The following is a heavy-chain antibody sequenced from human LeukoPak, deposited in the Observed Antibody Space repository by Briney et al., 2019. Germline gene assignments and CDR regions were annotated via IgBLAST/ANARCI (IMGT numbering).Heavy chain of an antibody. CDR2: INHSGST. CDR1: GGSFSGYS. Sequence: PSETLSLTCAVYGGSFSGYSWRWIRQPPGKGLEWIGEINHSGSTNYTPSLKSRVTISVDTSKNQFSLKLSSVTAADTAVYYCARTNSSSSALNWYGGQDDRSQLSYFDYWGQGTLVTVSS. CDR3: ARTNSSSSALNWYGGQDDRSQLSYFDY. J-gene: IGHJ4*02. D-gene: IGHD6-13*01. V-gene: IGHV4-34*01.